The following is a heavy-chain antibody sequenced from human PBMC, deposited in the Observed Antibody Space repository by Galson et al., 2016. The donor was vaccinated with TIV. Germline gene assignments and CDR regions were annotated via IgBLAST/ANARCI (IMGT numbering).Heavy chain of an antibody. D-gene: IGHD2-15*01. CDR1: GGSFSGYY. CDR3: ARGGRGPYCSGVSCYSHFCD. V-gene: IGHV4-34*01. CDR2: INHGGST. J-gene: IGHJ1*01. Sequence: SETLSLTCAAYGGSFSGYYWSWIRQSPGEGLEWIGEINHGGSTNYNPSLKSRVSISVDTSNNQFSLKLSSVTAADTAVYYCARGGRGPYCSGVSCYSHFCDWGQGTLVTVSS.